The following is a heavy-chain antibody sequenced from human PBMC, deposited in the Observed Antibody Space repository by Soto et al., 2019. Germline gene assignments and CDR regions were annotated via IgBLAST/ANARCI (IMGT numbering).Heavy chain of an antibody. Sequence: ASVKVSCKASGYTFTSYGISWVRQAPGQGLEWMGWISAYNGNTNYAQKLQGRVTMTTDTSTSTAYMELRSLRSDDTAVYYCAREVSITIFGVVLWFDPWGQGTLVTRLL. V-gene: IGHV1-18*01. J-gene: IGHJ5*02. D-gene: IGHD3-3*01. CDR1: GYTFTSYG. CDR3: AREVSITIFGVVLWFDP. CDR2: ISAYNGNT.